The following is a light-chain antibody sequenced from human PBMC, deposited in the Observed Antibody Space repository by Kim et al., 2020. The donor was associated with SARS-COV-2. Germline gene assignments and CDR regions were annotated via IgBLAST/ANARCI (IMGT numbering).Light chain of an antibody. CDR3: QKYNSAART. CDR1: QGISNY. CDR2: AAS. J-gene: IGKJ1*01. V-gene: IGKV1-27*01. Sequence: DIQMTQSPSSLSASVGDRVTITCRASQGISNYLAWYQQKPGKVPKLLIYAASTLQSGVPSRFSGSGSGTDFTITISSLQPEDVAAYYCQKYNSAARTFGQGTKVDIK.